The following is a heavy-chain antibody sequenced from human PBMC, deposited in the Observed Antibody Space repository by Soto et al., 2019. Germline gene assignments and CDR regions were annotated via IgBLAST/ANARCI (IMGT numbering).Heavy chain of an antibody. CDR2: IYYSGST. Sequence: SETLSLTCTVSGFTFSSYSMNWVRQPPGKGLEWIGYIYYSGSTNYNPSLKSRVTISVDTSKNQFSLKLTSVTAADTAVYYCARDKITGLFDYWGQGTLVTVSS. CDR1: GFTFSSYS. V-gene: IGHV4-59*12. J-gene: IGHJ4*02. D-gene: IGHD2-8*02. CDR3: ARDKITGLFDY.